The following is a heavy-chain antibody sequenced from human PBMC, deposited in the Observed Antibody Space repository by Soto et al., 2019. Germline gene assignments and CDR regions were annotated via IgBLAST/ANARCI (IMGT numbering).Heavy chain of an antibody. J-gene: IGHJ3*02. CDR3: ARRLGSYYAFDI. CDR2: IYYSGST. V-gene: IGHV4-59*08. D-gene: IGHD1-26*01. CDR1: GGSISSYY. Sequence: QVQLQESGPGLVKPSETLSLTCTVSGGSISSYYWSWIRQPPGKGLEWIGYIYYSGSTNYNPSLTSRVNIAVDTSKSQFSLKLSSVTAADTAVYYCARRLGSYYAFDIWGQGTMVTVSS.